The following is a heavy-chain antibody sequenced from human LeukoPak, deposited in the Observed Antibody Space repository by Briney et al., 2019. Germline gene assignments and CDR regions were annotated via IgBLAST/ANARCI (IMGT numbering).Heavy chain of an antibody. J-gene: IGHJ4*02. V-gene: IGHV1-8*01. CDR3: TRETSSRYFDY. CDR2: MNPNSGRT. Sequence: ASVKVSCKASGYTLTSYDINWVRQATGQGLEWMGWMNPNSGRTGYAQNFQGRITITRNTSISTAYKELSSLRSEDTAVYYCTRETSSRYFDYWGQGTLVTVSS. CDR1: GYTLTSYD.